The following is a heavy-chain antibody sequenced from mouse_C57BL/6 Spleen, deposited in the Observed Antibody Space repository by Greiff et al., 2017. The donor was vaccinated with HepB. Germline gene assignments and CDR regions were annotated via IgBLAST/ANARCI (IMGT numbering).Heavy chain of an antibody. Sequence: KESCKASGYTFTSYWMQWVKQRPGQGLEWIGEIDPSDSDTNYNQKFKGKATLTVDTSSNTAYMQLSSLTSEDSAVYYCARHDYDGGFAYWGQGTLVTVSA. V-gene: IGHV1-50*01. CDR2: IDPSDSDT. CDR3: ARHDYDGGFAY. J-gene: IGHJ3*01. CDR1: GYTFTSYW. D-gene: IGHD2-4*01.